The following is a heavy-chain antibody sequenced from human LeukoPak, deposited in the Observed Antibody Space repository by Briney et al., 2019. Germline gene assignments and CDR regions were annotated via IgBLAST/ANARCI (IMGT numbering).Heavy chain of an antibody. V-gene: IGHV3-21*01. CDR3: ARESAVGGTKALDY. CDR1: GFTFSSYS. J-gene: IGHJ4*02. CDR2: ITSSSSYI. Sequence: PGGSLRLSCAASGFTFSSYSMNWVRQAPVKALEWVSSITSSSSYIYYADSVKGRFTISRDNAKNSLYLQMNSLRAEDTAVYYCARESAVGGTKALDYWGQGTLVTVSS. D-gene: IGHD6-19*01.